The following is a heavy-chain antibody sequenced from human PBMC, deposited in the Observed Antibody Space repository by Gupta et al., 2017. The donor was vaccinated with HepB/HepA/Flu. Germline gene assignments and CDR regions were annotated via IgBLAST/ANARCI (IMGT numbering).Heavy chain of an antibody. J-gene: IGHJ1*01. V-gene: IGHV3-30*18. D-gene: IGHD3-22*01. CDR2: ISYEGSNK. Sequence: QEQLVESGGGVVQPGRSLRLSCAASGFTFNTYGMHWVRQAPGKGLEWVAVISYEGSNKFYADSVKGRFTISRDNSKNTLYLQMNSLRPEDTAVYYCAKGPNQYYYDSDGYEYFQNWGQGTLVTVSS. CDR1: GFTFNTYG. CDR3: AKGPNQYYYDSDGYEYFQN.